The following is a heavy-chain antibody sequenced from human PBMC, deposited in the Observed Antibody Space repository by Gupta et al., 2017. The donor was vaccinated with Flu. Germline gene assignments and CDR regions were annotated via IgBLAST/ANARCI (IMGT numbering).Heavy chain of an antibody. D-gene: IGHD5-18*01. V-gene: IGHV4-39*01. CDR1: Y. CDR3: ARVRIQLWYSFDT. J-gene: IGHJ4*02. CDR2: IYHSGGT. Sequence: YWGWIRQPPGEGLEWIGNIYHSGGTYYNPSLYSRVTISLDTSKNQFSLNLRSVTAADTATYYCARVRIQLWYSFDTWGQGTLVTVTS.